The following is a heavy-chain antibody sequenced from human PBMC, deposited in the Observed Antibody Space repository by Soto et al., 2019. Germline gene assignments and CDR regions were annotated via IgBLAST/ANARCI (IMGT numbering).Heavy chain of an antibody. CDR2: ISSNGVGT. CDR3: ARRARPDFYYMDF. CDR1: GFTLSGYA. D-gene: IGHD6-6*01. Sequence: GSLRLSCAASGFTLSGYAMDWVRQAPGKGLEYVSGISSNGVGTYYANSVQGRFTISRDNSKNTVYLQMGGLRPEDMAVYYCARRARPDFYYMDFWGKGTTVTASS. V-gene: IGHV3-64*01. J-gene: IGHJ6*03.